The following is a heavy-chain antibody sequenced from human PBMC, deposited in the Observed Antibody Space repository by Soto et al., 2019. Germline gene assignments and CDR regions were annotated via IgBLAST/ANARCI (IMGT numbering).Heavy chain of an antibody. CDR1: GYTFTSYA. CDR3: ARDDPGYSSGWDFDY. V-gene: IGHV1-3*01. CDR2: INAGNGNT. D-gene: IGHD6-19*01. J-gene: IGHJ4*02. Sequence: ASVKVSGKASGYTFTSYAMHWVRQAPGQRLEWMGWINAGNGNTKYSQKFQGRVTITRDTSASTAYMELSSLRSEDTAVYYCARDDPGYSSGWDFDYWGQGTLVTVSS.